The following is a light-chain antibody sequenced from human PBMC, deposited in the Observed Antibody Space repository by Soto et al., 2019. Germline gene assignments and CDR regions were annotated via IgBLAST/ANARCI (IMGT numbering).Light chain of an antibody. CDR2: AAS. CDR3: QKYNSDPRT. Sequence: DIQMTQSPSPLPESVGDSVTITCRASQGISNYLAWYQQKTGKVPKILIYAASTLQSGVPSRFSGSGSGTDFTLTISRLQPEDVATYYCQKYNSDPRTFGQGTKVDIK. J-gene: IGKJ1*01. CDR1: QGISNY. V-gene: IGKV1-27*01.